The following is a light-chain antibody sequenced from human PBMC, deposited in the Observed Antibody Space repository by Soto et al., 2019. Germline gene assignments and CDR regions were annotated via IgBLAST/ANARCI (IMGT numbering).Light chain of an antibody. V-gene: IGKV3-15*01. CDR1: QSVSSN. J-gene: IGKJ2*01. Sequence: EIVMTQSPVTLSVSPGERATLSCRASQSVSSNLAWYQQKPGQAPRLLIYGASTRATGIPARFSGSGSGPEFTLTISSKQSEDFAGYYCQQYNNCHPYTFGQGTKLEIK. CDR3: QQYNNCHPYT. CDR2: GAS.